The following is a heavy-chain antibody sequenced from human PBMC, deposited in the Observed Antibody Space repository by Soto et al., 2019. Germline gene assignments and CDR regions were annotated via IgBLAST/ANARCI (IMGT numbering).Heavy chain of an antibody. J-gene: IGHJ5*02. Sequence: QVQLVESGGGVVQPGRSLRLSCAASGFTFSSYGMHWVRQAPGKGLEWVAVISYDGSNKYYADSVKGRFSISRDNSKNTLYLQMNSLRVEDTAVYYCARGDDRGWFDPWGQGTLVTVSS. CDR3: ARGDDRGWFDP. CDR2: ISYDGSNK. CDR1: GFTFSSYG. V-gene: IGHV3-30*03. D-gene: IGHD3-9*01.